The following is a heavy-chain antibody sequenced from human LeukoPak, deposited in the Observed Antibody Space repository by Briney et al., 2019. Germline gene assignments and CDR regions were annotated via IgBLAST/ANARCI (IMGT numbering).Heavy chain of an antibody. V-gene: IGHV1-46*01. CDR2: INPSGGST. CDR1: GYSFTSYY. Sequence: ASVKVSCKSSGYSFTSYYMHWVRQAPGQGLEWMGVINPSGGSTTYAQRFQGRVTMTRDTSTSTVYMELSSLRSEDTAVYYCARDIVVVPARDDASDIWGQGTMVTVSS. CDR3: ARDIVVVPARDDASDI. J-gene: IGHJ3*02. D-gene: IGHD2-2*01.